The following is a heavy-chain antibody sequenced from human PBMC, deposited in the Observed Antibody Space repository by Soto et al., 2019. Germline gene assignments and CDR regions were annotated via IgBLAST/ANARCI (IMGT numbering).Heavy chain of an antibody. V-gene: IGHV1-18*01. J-gene: IGHJ6*02. CDR3: ARVRCSSTSCYNYYYGMDV. D-gene: IGHD2-2*02. Sequence: QVQLVQSGAEVKKPGASVKASCKASGYTFTSYGISWVRQAPGQGLEWMGWISASNGNTNYAQKHQGRVTMTTNTSTSTPYIELRSLRSDDTAVYYCARVRCSSTSCYNYYYGMDVWGQGTTVTVSS. CDR1: GYTFTSYG. CDR2: ISASNGNT.